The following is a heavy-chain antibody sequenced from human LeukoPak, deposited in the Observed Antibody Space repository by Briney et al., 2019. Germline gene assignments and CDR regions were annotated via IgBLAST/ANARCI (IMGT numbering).Heavy chain of an antibody. V-gene: IGHV4-30-4*01. J-gene: IGHJ4*02. CDR3: ARHHYDYGDHYYFDY. CDR2: IYYSGST. D-gene: IGHD4-17*01. CDR1: GGSISSGDYY. Sequence: PSQTLSLTCTVSGGSISSGDYYWSWIRQPPGKGLEWLGYIYYSGSTYYNPSLKSRVTISVDTSKNQFSLKLSSVTAADTAVYYCARHHYDYGDHYYFDYWGQGTLVTVSS.